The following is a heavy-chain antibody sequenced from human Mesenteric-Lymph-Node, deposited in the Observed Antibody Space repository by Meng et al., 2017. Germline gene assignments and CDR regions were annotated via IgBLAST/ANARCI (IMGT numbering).Heavy chain of an antibody. CDR1: GGTFSKYA. CDR2: ISAYNGNT. V-gene: IGHV1-18*01. CDR3: ARDSTGVEGY. Sequence: QAQLVQSGTEVKKPGSSVKVPCKASGGTFSKYAISWVRQAPGQGLEWMGWISAYNGNTNYAQKLQGRVTMTTDTSTSTAYMELRSLRSDDTTVYYCARDSTGVEGYWGQGTLVTVSS. J-gene: IGHJ4*02. D-gene: IGHD4-23*01.